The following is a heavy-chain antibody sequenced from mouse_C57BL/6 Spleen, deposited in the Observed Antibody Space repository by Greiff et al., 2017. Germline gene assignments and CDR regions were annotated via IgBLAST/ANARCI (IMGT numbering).Heavy chain of an antibody. CDR3: ARVPLPIVGYYFDY. Sequence: VQLQQSGPELVKPGASVKMSCKASGYTFTDYNMHWVKQSHGKSLEWIGYINPNNGGTSYNQKFKGKATLTVNKSSSTAYMELRSLTSEDSAVYYCARVPLPIVGYYFDYWGQGTTLTVSS. CDR1: GYTFTDYN. V-gene: IGHV1-22*01. D-gene: IGHD1-3*01. CDR2: INPNNGGT. J-gene: IGHJ2*01.